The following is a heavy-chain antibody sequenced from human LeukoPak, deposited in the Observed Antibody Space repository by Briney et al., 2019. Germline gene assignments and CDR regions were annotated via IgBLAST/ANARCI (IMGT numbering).Heavy chain of an antibody. CDR1: GGTFSSYA. J-gene: IGHJ6*03. CDR2: ISAYNGNT. CDR3: AREGHPTISWYFYFYMDG. D-gene: IGHD1/OR15-1a*01. V-gene: IGHV1-18*01. Sequence: ASVKVSCKASGGTFSSYAISWVRQAPGQGLEWMGWISAYNGNTNYAQKLQGRFTMTTDTSTSTAYMELRSLRSDDTAVYYCAREGHPTISWYFYFYMDGLGKGTTGNGSS.